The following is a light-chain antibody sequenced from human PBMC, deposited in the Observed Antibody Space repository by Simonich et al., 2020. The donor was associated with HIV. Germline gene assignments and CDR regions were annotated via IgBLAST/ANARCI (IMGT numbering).Light chain of an antibody. CDR2: KDS. Sequence: SYELTQPPSVSVSPGQTAKITCSGDVLPKKYAYWYQQKAGQAPVLVIYKDSERPSGIPERFSGSSSGTTVTLTISGVQAEDEADYYCQSVDSSGTYVFGTGTKVTVL. V-gene: IGLV3-25*03. J-gene: IGLJ1*01. CDR3: QSVDSSGTYV. CDR1: VLPKKY.